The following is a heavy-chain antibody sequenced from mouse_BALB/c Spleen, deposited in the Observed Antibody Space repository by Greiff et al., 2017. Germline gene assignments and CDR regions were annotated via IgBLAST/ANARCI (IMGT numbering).Heavy chain of an antibody. Sequence: VQLQQSGADLAKPGASVKMSCKASGYTFTSYWMHWVKQRPGQGLEWIGYINPSTGYTEYNQKFKDKATLTADKSSSTAYMQLSSLTSEDSAVYYCARSYGNLAWFAYWGQGTLVTVSA. CDR1: GYTFTSYW. J-gene: IGHJ3*01. CDR2: INPSTGYT. V-gene: IGHV1-7*01. D-gene: IGHD2-1*01. CDR3: ARSYGNLAWFAY.